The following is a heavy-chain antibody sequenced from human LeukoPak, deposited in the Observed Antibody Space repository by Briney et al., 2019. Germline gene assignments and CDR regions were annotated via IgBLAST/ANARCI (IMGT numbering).Heavy chain of an antibody. CDR3: ARNLDGSYYYFDY. J-gene: IGHJ4*02. CDR2: IYYSGST. D-gene: IGHD1-26*01. CDR1: GGSISSYY. Sequence: SETLSLTCTVSGGSISSYYWSWIRQPPGKGLEWIGYIYYSGSTNYNPSLKSRVTISVDTSKNQFSLKLSSVTAADTAVYYCARNLDGSYYYFDYWGQGTLVTVSS. V-gene: IGHV4-59*01.